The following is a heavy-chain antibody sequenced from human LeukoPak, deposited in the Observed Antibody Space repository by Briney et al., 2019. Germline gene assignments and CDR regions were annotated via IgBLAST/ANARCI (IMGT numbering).Heavy chain of an antibody. Sequence: SQTLSLTCTVSGGSISSGSYYWSWIWQPAGKGLEWIGRIYTSGSTNYNPSLKSRVTISVDTSKNQFSLKLSSVTAADTAVYYCARDGAGGDSSGYFMRSNWFDPWGQGTLVTVSS. CDR3: ARDGAGGDSSGYFMRSNWFDP. CDR1: GGSISSGSYY. V-gene: IGHV4-61*02. J-gene: IGHJ5*02. D-gene: IGHD3-22*01. CDR2: IYTSGST.